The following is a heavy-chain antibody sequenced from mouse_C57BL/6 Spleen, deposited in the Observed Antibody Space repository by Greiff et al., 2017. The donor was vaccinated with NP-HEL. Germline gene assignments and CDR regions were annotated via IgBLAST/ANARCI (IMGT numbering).Heavy chain of an antibody. D-gene: IGHD2-4*01. J-gene: IGHJ1*03. Sequence: DVQLQESGPGLVKPSQSLSLTCSVTGYSITRGYYWNWIRQFPENKLEWMGYISYDGSNNYNPSLKNRISITRDTSKNQFFLKLNSVTTEDTATYYCARENYDYDGDHWYFDVWGTGTTVTVSS. V-gene: IGHV3-6*01. CDR2: ISYDGSN. CDR1: GYSITRGYY. CDR3: ARENYDYDGDHWYFDV.